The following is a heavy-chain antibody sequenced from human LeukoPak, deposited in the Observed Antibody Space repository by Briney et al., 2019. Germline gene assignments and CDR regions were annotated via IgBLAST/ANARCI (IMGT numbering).Heavy chain of an antibody. D-gene: IGHD6-19*01. Sequence: PSETLSLTCTVSGGSISSYYWSWIRQPPGKGLEWIGYIYHSGSTNYNPSLKSRVTISVDTSKNQFSLKLSSVTAADTAVYYCASRGWSTTFDYWGQGTLVTVSS. CDR1: GGSISSYY. V-gene: IGHV4-59*01. CDR3: ASRGWSTTFDY. CDR2: IYHSGST. J-gene: IGHJ4*02.